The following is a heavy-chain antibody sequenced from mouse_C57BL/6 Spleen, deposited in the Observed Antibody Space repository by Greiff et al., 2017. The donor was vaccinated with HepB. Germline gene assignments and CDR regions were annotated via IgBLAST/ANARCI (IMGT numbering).Heavy chain of an antibody. CDR3: ARDYGSRIFFDY. Sequence: EVHLVESGGGLVKPGGSLKLSCAASGFTFSDYGMHWVRQAPEKGLEWVAYISSGSSTIYYADTVKGRFTISRDNAKNTLFLQMTSLRSEDTAMYYCARDYGSRIFFDYWGQGTTLTVSS. CDR1: GFTFSDYG. CDR2: ISSGSSTI. D-gene: IGHD1-1*01. J-gene: IGHJ2*01. V-gene: IGHV5-17*01.